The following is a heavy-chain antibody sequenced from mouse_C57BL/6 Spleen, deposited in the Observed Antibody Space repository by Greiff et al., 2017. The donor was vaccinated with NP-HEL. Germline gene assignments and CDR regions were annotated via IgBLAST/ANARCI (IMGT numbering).Heavy chain of an antibody. CDR2: IDPETGGT. V-gene: IGHV1-15*01. D-gene: IGHD2-4*01. Sequence: VQLQQSGAELVRPGASVTLSCKASGYTFTDYEMHWVKQTPVHGLEWIGAIDPETGGTAYNQKFKGKAILTADKSSSTAYMELRSLTSEDSAVYYCTRRSDYESLTWFAYWGQGTLVTVSA. J-gene: IGHJ3*01. CDR3: TRRSDYESLTWFAY. CDR1: GYTFTDYE.